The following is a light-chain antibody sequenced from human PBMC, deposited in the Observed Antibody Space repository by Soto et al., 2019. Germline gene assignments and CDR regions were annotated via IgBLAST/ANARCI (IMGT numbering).Light chain of an antibody. Sequence: QSVLTQPASVSGSPGQSITISCTGSSSDVGGYNDVSCYQHHPGTAPKLMIYEVSNRSSVISHRFSGSKSGNAASPTLSVLQDEDDADYYCSSYNGSNTLVFGGGTKLTVL. J-gene: IGLJ2*01. V-gene: IGLV2-14*01. CDR1: SSDVGGYND. CDR2: EVS. CDR3: SSYNGSNTLV.